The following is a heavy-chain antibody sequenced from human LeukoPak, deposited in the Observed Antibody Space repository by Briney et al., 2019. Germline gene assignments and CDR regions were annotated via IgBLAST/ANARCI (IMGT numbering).Heavy chain of an antibody. Sequence: GGSLRLSCAASGFTVSSNYMSWVRQAPGKGLEWVSVIYSGGSTYYADSVKGRFTISRDNSKNTLYLQMNSLRAEDTAVYYCARVTFDDYYDFWSGPYYFDYWGQGTLVTVSS. V-gene: IGHV3-66*01. CDR2: IYSGGST. J-gene: IGHJ4*02. CDR3: ARVTFDDYYDFWSGPYYFDY. D-gene: IGHD3-3*01. CDR1: GFTVSSNY.